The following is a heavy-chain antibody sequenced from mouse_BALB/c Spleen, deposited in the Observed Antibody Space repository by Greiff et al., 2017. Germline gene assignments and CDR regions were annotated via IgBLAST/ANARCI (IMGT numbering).Heavy chain of an antibody. CDR3: ARGGLYGNYVHYAMDY. CDR1: GYTFTSYW. Sequence: VQLQQPGAELVKPGASVKLSCKASGYTFTSYWMHWVKQRPGQGLEWIGEIDPSDSYTNYNQKFKGKATLTVDKSSSTAYMQLSSLTSEDSAVYYCARGGLYGNYVHYAMDYWGQGTSVTVSS. D-gene: IGHD2-1*01. CDR2: IDPSDSYT. J-gene: IGHJ4*01. V-gene: IGHV1-69*02.